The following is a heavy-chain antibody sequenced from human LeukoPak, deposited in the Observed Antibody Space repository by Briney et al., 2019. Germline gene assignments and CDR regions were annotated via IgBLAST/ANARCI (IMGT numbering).Heavy chain of an antibody. Sequence: AGGSLRLSCAASGFTFSSYSMNWVRQAPGKGLEWVSYIKSSSSAIYYADSVKGRFTISRDNAKNSLYLQMNSLRDEDTAVYYCARDFHSVHDYGDYGYFDYWGQGTLVTVSS. V-gene: IGHV3-48*02. CDR2: IKSSSSAI. CDR3: ARDFHSVHDYGDYGYFDY. CDR1: GFTFSSYS. D-gene: IGHD4-17*01. J-gene: IGHJ4*02.